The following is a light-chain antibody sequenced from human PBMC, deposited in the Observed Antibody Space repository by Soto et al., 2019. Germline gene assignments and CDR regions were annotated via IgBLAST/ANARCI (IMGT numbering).Light chain of an antibody. CDR3: QQYGTSPHLT. J-gene: IGKJ4*01. CDR2: AAS. CDR1: QSVRSNF. Sequence: EIVLTQSPGTLFLSPGERAALSCRASQSVRSNFVAWYQQKPGQAPRLLIYAASRRAPGIPDRFSGSGSGTDFSLIISRLEPEAFAVYYCQQYGTSPHLTFGGGTRVEIK. V-gene: IGKV3-20*01.